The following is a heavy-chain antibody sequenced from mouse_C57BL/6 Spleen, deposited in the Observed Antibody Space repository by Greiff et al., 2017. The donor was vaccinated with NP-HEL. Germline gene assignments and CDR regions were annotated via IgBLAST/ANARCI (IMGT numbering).Heavy chain of an antibody. Sequence: EVHLVESGGGLVKPGGSLKLSCAASGFTFSSYTMSWVRQTPEKRLEWVATISGGGGNTYYPDSVKGRFTISRANAKNTLYLQLSSLRSEDTALYYCERDYYGSRSAGFAYWGQGTLVTVSA. J-gene: IGHJ3*01. CDR3: ERDYYGSRSAGFAY. CDR2: ISGGGGNT. D-gene: IGHD1-1*01. V-gene: IGHV5-9*01. CDR1: GFTFSSYT.